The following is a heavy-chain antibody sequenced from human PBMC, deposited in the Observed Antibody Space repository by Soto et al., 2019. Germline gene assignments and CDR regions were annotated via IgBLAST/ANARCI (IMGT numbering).Heavy chain of an antibody. Sequence: GGSLRLSCAASGFTFSSYGMHWVRQAPGKGLEWVAVIWYDGSNKYYADPVKGRFTISRDNSKNTLYLQMNSLRAEDTAVYYCARDIAAAGTSYYYYGMDVWGQGTTVTVSS. CDR1: GFTFSSYG. J-gene: IGHJ6*02. V-gene: IGHV3-33*01. CDR3: ARDIAAAGTSYYYYGMDV. D-gene: IGHD6-13*01. CDR2: IWYDGSNK.